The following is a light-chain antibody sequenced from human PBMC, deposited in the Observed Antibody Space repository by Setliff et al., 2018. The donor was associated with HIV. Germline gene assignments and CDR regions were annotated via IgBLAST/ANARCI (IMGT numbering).Light chain of an antibody. V-gene: IGLV2-14*03. CDR1: SSDIGGYNY. Sequence: QSALTQPASVSGSPGQSITTSCTGTSSDIGGYNYVSWYQQHPGKAPKLMIYDVSNRPSGVSDRFSGSKSGNTASLTISGLQAEDEADYYCCSYTTSITYVFGTGTKV. J-gene: IGLJ1*01. CDR2: DVS. CDR3: CSYTTSITYV.